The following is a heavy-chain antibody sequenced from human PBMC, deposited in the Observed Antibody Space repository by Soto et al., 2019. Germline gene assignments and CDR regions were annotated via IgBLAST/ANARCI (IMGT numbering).Heavy chain of an antibody. V-gene: IGHV4-34*01. D-gene: IGHD3-10*01. Sequence: LETLSLTCAVYCGSFSGYYWTWLCPPPGTGLEWIGEINHSGSTNYNPSLKSRVTISVDTSKNQFSLKLTSVTAADTAVYYCARAPHQVLLWFGELSYCFDPWGQGTQVTVS. CDR3: ARAPHQVLLWFGELSYCFDP. CDR2: INHSGST. CDR1: CGSFSGYY. J-gene: IGHJ5*02.